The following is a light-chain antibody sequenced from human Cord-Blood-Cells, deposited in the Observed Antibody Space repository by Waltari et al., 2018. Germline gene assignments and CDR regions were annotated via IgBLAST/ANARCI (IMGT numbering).Light chain of an antibody. J-gene: IGLJ3*02. CDR3: CSYAGSSTV. CDR1: SSDVGSYNL. V-gene: IGLV2-23*01. Sequence: QSALTQPASVSGSPGQSITISCTGTSSDVGSYNLVSWYQQHPGKAPKLMIYESSKRPSGVSNRVSGSKSGNTAALTISGLQAEDEADYYCCSYAGSSTVFGGGTKLTVL. CDR2: ESS.